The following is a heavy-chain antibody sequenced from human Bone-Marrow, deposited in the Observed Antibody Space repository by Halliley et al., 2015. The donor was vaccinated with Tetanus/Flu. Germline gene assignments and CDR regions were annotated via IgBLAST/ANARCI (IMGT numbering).Heavy chain of an antibody. V-gene: IGHV3-23*01. CDR3: AKTFYGDYKMPYYGMEV. J-gene: IGHJ6*02. D-gene: IGHD4-17*01. Sequence: SLRLSCAASGFTFSNYAMNWVRQAPGKGLEWVAVISDSGDSASYADSVRGRFTVSRDNPKKTLFLQMNTLRADDTAVYYCAKTFYGDYKMPYYGMEVWGQGTAVTVSS. CDR1: GFTFSNYA. CDR2: ISDSGDSA.